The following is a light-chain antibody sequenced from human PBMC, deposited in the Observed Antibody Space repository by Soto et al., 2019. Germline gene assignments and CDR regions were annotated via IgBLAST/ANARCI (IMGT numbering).Light chain of an antibody. CDR2: EVS. CDR3: SSYTSNSTLVV. CDR1: SSDVGGYNY. Sequence: QSALTQPASVSGSPGQSITISCTGTSSDVGGYNYVSWYQQHPGKAPKLMIYEVSNRPSGVTNRFSGSKSGNTASLTISGLQAEYDADYYCSSYTSNSTLVVFGGGTNVTVL. J-gene: IGLJ2*01. V-gene: IGLV2-14*01.